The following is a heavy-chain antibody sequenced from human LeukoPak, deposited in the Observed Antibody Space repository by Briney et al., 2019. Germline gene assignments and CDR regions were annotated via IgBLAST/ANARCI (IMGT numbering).Heavy chain of an antibody. CDR1: GFSFSSYW. V-gene: IGHV3-74*01. Sequence: GGSLRLSCAASGFSFSSYWMHWVRHVPGKVRVWVSRINTDGSSTSYADSVKGRFTISRDNAKNTLYLQMNSLRAEDTAVYYCAKDGTSCFFGCPPDAFDIWGQGTMVTVSS. CDR2: INTDGSST. CDR3: AKDGTSCFFGCPPDAFDI. D-gene: IGHD2-2*01. J-gene: IGHJ3*02.